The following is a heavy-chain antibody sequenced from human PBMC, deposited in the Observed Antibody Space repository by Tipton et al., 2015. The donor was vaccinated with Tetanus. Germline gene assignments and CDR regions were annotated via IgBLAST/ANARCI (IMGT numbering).Heavy chain of an antibody. J-gene: IGHJ4*02. CDR1: GFTFGIYA. D-gene: IGHD5-18*01. CDR2: ISGGGDRT. CDR3: ARWLEGSIAELDY. V-gene: IGHV3-23*02. Sequence: GSLRLSCAGSGFTFGIYAMSWVRQAPGKGLEWVSAISGGGDRTFYEDSVKGRFTISRDNSEKTLSLQMNSLRAEDTAIYYCARWLEGSIAELDYWGQGTLVAVSS.